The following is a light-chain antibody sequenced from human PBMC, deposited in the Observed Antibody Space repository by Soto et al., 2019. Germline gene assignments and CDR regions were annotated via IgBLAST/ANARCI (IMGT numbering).Light chain of an antibody. Sequence: EVGLTQSPGTLSLSPGERATLSCRASQRVTSNYLAWYQQKRGQAPRLLIYGASSRATSIPDRVSGSGSGTQFTSQVTGLEAADVSVCYYHASWTALHTFGPGETLDIK. CDR3: HASWTALHT. CDR1: QRVTSNY. CDR2: GAS. V-gene: IGKV3-20*01. J-gene: IGKJ3*01.